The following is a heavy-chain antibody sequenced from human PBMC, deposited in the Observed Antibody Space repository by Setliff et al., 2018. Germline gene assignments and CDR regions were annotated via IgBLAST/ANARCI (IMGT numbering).Heavy chain of an antibody. CDR2: INSDGSTT. V-gene: IGHV3-74*01. Sequence: PGGSLRLSCAASGFTFDDYAMHWVRQAPGKGLEWVSGINSDGSTTNYADSVKGRFTISRDNAKNSLYLQMNSLRGEDTAVYYCTNWNPPGFWGQGTLVTVSS. D-gene: IGHD1-20*01. CDR3: TNWNPPGF. J-gene: IGHJ4*02. CDR1: GFTFDDYA.